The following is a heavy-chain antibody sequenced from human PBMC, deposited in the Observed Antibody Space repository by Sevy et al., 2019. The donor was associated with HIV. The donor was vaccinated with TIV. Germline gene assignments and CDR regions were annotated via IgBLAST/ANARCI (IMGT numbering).Heavy chain of an antibody. CDR2: ISYDGSDK. D-gene: IGHD4-17*01. CDR3: ARPRANYVDHYFFYAMDV. Sequence: GGSLRLSCSGFGFTFQAFGMHWVRQAPGKGLEWVALISYDGSDKYYADSVKGRFTISRDNFKNTLYLQMNSLTTEDTAVYYCARPRANYVDHYFFYAMDVWGQGTTVTVSS. CDR1: GFTFQAFG. J-gene: IGHJ6*02. V-gene: IGHV3-30*03.